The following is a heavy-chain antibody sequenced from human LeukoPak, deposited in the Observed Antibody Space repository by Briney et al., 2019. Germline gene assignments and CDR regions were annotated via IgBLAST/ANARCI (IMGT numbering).Heavy chain of an antibody. Sequence: PSETLSLTRTVSGGSVSSYYWSWIRQPAGKGLEWIGRIYTSGSTNYNPSLKSRVTMSVDTSKNQFSLKLSSVTAADTAVYYRARDLAYGSGMGYFDYWGQGTLVTVSS. D-gene: IGHD3-10*01. V-gene: IGHV4-4*07. CDR3: ARDLAYGSGMGYFDY. CDR1: GGSVSSYY. CDR2: IYTSGST. J-gene: IGHJ4*02.